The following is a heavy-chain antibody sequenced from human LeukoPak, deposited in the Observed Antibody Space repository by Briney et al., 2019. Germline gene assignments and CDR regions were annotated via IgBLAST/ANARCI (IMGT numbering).Heavy chain of an antibody. V-gene: IGHV4-4*07. J-gene: IGHJ6*02. CDR1: GGSISSYY. D-gene: IGHD3-10*01. CDR3: AREVTMVRGVIIRRYYYGMDV. Sequence: SETLSLTCTVSGGSISSYYWSWIRQPAGKGLEWIGRIYTSGSTNYNPSPKSRVTMSVDTSKNQFSLKLSSVTAADTAVYYCAREVTMVRGVIIRRYYYGMDVWGQGTTVTVSS. CDR2: IYTSGST.